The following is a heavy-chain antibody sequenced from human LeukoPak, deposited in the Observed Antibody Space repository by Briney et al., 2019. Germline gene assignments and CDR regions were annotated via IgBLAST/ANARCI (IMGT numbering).Heavy chain of an antibody. CDR2: ISAYNGNT. J-gene: IGHJ4*02. D-gene: IGHD3-22*01. CDR3: ARDVTMIVVAGGY. Sequence: ASVTVSCTASGYTFTSYGISWVRQAPGQGLEWMGWISAYNGNTNYAQKLQGRVTMTTDTSTSTAYMELRSLRSDDTAVYYCARDVTMIVVAGGYWGQGTLVPVSS. CDR1: GYTFTSYG. V-gene: IGHV1-18*01.